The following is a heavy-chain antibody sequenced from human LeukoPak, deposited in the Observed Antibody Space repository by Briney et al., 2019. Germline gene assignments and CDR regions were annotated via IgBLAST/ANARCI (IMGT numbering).Heavy chain of an antibody. J-gene: IGHJ4*02. D-gene: IGHD4-17*01. Sequence: SETLSLTCTVSGVSISSSNPYWGWIRQPPGKGLEWIGSIYYSGSTYYNPSLKSRVTISVDTSKNQFSLKLSSVTAADTAVYYCARQGGGTTVEHWGQGTLVTVSS. CDR1: GVSISSSNPY. V-gene: IGHV4-39*01. CDR2: IYYSGST. CDR3: ARQGGGTTVEH.